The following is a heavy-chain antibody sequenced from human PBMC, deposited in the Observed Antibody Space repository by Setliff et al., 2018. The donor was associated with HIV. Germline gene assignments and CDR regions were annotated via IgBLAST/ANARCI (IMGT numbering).Heavy chain of an antibody. V-gene: IGHV3-23*01. D-gene: IGHD4-17*01. Sequence: GGSLRLSCAASGFTFNNNDMTWVRQVPGKGLEWVSSISYSGDNRYYADSVKGRFTISRDNSKNTVYLQMNTLRDEDTAVYYCAKDRGPYGSDYWGQGTLVTVSS. CDR2: ISYSGDNR. CDR3: AKDRGPYGSDY. CDR1: GFTFNNND. J-gene: IGHJ4*02.